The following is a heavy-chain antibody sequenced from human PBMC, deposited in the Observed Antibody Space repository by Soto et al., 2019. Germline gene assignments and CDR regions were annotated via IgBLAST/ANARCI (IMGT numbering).Heavy chain of an antibody. CDR1: GGTISSYY. CDR2: IYYSGST. CDR3: ARGSFNILTGYYLGY. Sequence: SETLYLTCTVSGGTISSYYWSWIRQPPGKGLEWIGYIYYSGSTNYNPSLKSRVTISVDTSKNQFSLKLSSVTAADTAVYYCARGSFNILTGYYLGYWGQGTLVTVSS. D-gene: IGHD3-9*01. V-gene: IGHV4-59*01. J-gene: IGHJ4*02.